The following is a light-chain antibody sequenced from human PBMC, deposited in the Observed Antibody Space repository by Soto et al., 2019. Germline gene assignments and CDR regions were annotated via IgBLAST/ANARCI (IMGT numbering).Light chain of an antibody. CDR2: AAS. J-gene: IGKJ1*01. CDR1: QNIYNY. V-gene: IGKV1-39*01. CDR3: QQSYSTPQT. Sequence: DIQMTHFPSSLYSSXVIRVTVTXXTSQNIYNYLNWYQQKPGKAPKLLIYAASSLQSGVPSRFSGSGSGTDFTLTISSLQPEDFATYYCQQSYSTPQTFGQGTKVDI.